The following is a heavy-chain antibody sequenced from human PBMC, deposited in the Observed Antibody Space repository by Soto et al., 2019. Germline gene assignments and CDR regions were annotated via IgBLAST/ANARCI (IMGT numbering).Heavy chain of an antibody. CDR1: GYTFTGYY. D-gene: IGHD3-22*01. Sequence: ASVEVSCKASGYTFTGYYIHWVRQAPGQGLEWMGWINPNSGGTNYAQKFQGRVTMTRDTSISTAYMELSRLRSDDTAVYYCARVAGDSSGYLYYYYGMDVWGQGTTVTVSS. CDR3: ARVAGDSSGYLYYYYGMDV. CDR2: INPNSGGT. J-gene: IGHJ6*02. V-gene: IGHV1-2*02.